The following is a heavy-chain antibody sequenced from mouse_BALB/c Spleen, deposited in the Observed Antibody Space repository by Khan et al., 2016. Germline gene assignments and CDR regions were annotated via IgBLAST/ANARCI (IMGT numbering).Heavy chain of an antibody. CDR2: INTYSGES. Sequence: QIQLVQSGPELKRPGKTVKISCKASGYTFTNYGINWVKQAPGKGLKWMGWINTYSGESTYADDFKGRFAVSLETSANTAYLQINNLKNADTATYFCARYRYYYGSSRYFDVWGAGTTVTVSS. CDR3: ARYRYYYGSSRYFDV. D-gene: IGHD1-1*01. J-gene: IGHJ1*01. V-gene: IGHV9-3-1*01. CDR1: GYTFTNYG.